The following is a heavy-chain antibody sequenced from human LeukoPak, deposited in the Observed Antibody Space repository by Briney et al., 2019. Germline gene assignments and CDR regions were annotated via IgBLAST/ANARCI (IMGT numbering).Heavy chain of an antibody. CDR1: GFTFSTYW. CDR2: IHTDGSST. Sequence: PGGSLRLSCAASGFTFSTYWMHWVRQAPGEGLVWVSRIHTDGSSTNYADSVRGRFTVSRDNAKNTLYLQMNNLRAEDTALYYCARVRVVWDLDDAFDIWGQGTMVTVSS. CDR3: ARVRVVWDLDDAFDI. V-gene: IGHV3-74*01. D-gene: IGHD1-26*01. J-gene: IGHJ3*02.